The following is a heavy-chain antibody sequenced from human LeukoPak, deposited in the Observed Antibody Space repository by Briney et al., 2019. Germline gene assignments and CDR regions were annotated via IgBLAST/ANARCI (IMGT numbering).Heavy chain of an antibody. CDR3: TTTLWDPEADAFDI. CDR1: GFTFSNAW. J-gene: IGHJ3*02. CDR2: IKSKTDGGTT. D-gene: IGHD1-14*01. V-gene: IGHV3-15*01. Sequence: GGSLRLSCAVSGFTFSNAWMSWVRQAPGKGLDWVGRIKSKTDGGTTDYAAPVKGRFTISRDDSKNTVYLQMNSLKNEDTAVYYCTTTLWDPEADAFDIWGQGTMVTVSS.